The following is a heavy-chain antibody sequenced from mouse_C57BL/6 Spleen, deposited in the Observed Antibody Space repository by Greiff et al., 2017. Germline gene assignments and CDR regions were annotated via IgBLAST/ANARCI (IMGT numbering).Heavy chain of an antibody. D-gene: IGHD1-1*01. Sequence: EVKLQESGPELVKPGASVKLSCTASGYSFTGYYMHWVKQSHGNILDWIGYIYPYNGVSSYHQKFQGKATLTVDKSSSTAYMELRSLTSEDSAVYYCARGTTVVATSTFDYWGQGTTLTVSS. CDR1: GYSFTGYY. V-gene: IGHV1-31*01. CDR2: IYPYNGVS. J-gene: IGHJ2*01. CDR3: ARGTTVVATSTFDY.